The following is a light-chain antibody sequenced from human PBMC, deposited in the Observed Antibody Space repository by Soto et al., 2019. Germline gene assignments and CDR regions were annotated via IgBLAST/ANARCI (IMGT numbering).Light chain of an antibody. V-gene: IGLV2-14*03. Sequence: QSALTQPASVSGSPGQSITISCTGTSSDVGAYDFVSWYQQHPAKAPKLMIYEVSNRPSGVSHRFSGSKSVNTATLTISGLQAEDEADYYCSSYTTSSTRVFGTGTKLTVL. CDR1: SSDVGAYDF. CDR2: EVS. J-gene: IGLJ1*01. CDR3: SSYTTSSTRV.